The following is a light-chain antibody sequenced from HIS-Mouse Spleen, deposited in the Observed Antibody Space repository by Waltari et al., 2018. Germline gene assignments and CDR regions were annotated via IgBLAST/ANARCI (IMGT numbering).Light chain of an antibody. V-gene: IGLV2-23*01. J-gene: IGLJ3*02. CDR2: EGS. CDR1: SSDVGSYNL. Sequence: QSALTQPASVSGSPGQSITISCTGTSSDVGSYNLVSWYQQHPGKAPKLMIYEGSTRPAGVSNRFSGSKSGNMASLTISGLQAEDEADYYCCSYAGSSTWVFGGGTKLTVL. CDR3: CSYAGSSTWV.